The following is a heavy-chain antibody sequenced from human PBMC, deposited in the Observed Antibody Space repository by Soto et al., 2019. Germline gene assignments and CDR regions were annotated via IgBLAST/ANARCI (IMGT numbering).Heavy chain of an antibody. D-gene: IGHD6-13*01. CDR3: ASYQGLSAAGIPYYNAMVF. CDR1: RYNLTNYW. CDR2: IYLCDSDP. V-gene: IGHV5-51*01. J-gene: IGHJ6*02. Sequence: GECLKISCKGSRYNLTNYWIAWVRQMPGKGRDWLGLIYLCDSDPTYSPSFQGQVTFSADKSIITPSLQWIRLKASDTAMYYCASYQGLSAAGIPYYNAMVFADQGTILTVSS.